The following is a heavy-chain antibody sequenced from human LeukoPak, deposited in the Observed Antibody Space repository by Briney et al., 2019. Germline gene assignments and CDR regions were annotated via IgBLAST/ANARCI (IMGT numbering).Heavy chain of an antibody. V-gene: IGHV3-66*01. J-gene: IGHJ3*02. D-gene: IGHD2-2*01. Sequence: GGSLRLSCAASAFSFSNYAMSWVRQAPGKGLEWVSVIYSGGSTYYADSVKGRFTISRDNSKNTLYLQMNSLRAEDTAVYYCARGDCSSTSCYPLAAFDIWGQGTMVTVSS. CDR1: AFSFSNYA. CDR2: IYSGGST. CDR3: ARGDCSSTSCYPLAAFDI.